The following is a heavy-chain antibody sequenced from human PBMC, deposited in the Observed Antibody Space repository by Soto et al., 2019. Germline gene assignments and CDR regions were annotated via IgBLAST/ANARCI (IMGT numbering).Heavy chain of an antibody. D-gene: IGHD3-22*01. J-gene: IGHJ4*02. CDR2: IHNGGST. CDR1: GFTVSNNY. V-gene: IGHV3-66*01. CDR3: ASRPYQDSSGPLPLDF. Sequence: EVQLVESGGGLVQPGGSLRLSCAASGFTVSNNYMSWVRQAPGKGLECVSVIHNGGSTFYADSVEGRFTISRDNSKNTLYLQMNSLRAEDTAVDYCASRPYQDSSGPLPLDFWGQGTLVTVSS.